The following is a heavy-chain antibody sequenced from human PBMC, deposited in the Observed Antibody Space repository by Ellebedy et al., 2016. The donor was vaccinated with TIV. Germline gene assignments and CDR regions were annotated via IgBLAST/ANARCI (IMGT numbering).Heavy chain of an antibody. CDR3: ASKGAYRKNYGMDV. CDR1: GCSISSGGYY. Sequence: LRLSCTVSGCSISSGGYYWSWIRQHPGKGLEWIGSTYYSGRTYYNPSLKSRVTISVDTSKNQFSLKLSSVTAADTAVYYCASKGAYRKNYGMDVWGQGTTVTVSS. J-gene: IGHJ6*02. D-gene: IGHD3-16*02. CDR2: TYYSGRT. V-gene: IGHV4-31*03.